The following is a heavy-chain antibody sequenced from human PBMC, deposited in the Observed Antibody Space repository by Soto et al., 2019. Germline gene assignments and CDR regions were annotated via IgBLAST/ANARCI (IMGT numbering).Heavy chain of an antibody. J-gene: IGHJ4*02. CDR3: ARGGRTIVVVIIAFDY. V-gene: IGHV3-30-3*01. Sequence: GGSLRLSCAASGFTFSSYAMHWVRQAPGKGLEWVAVISYDGSNKYYADSVKGRFTISRDNSKNTLYLQMNSLRAEDTAVYYCARGGRTIVVVIIAFDYWGQGTLVTVSS. CDR1: GFTFSSYA. CDR2: ISYDGSNK. D-gene: IGHD3-22*01.